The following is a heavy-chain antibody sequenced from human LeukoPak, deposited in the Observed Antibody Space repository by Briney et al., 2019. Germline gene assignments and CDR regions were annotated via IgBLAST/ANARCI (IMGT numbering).Heavy chain of an antibody. CDR2: IYVSGST. J-gene: IGHJ4*02. CDR3: ARGAYGSGSYDY. V-gene: IGHV4-30-2*01. D-gene: IGHD3-10*01. CDR1: GGSIASGGYY. Sequence: SETLSLTCTVSGGSIASGGYYWSWIRQPPGQGLEWIGYIYVSGSTYYNPSLKSRVTISVDRSKNQFSLKLRSVTAADTAVYYCARGAYGSGSYDYWGQGTLVTVSS.